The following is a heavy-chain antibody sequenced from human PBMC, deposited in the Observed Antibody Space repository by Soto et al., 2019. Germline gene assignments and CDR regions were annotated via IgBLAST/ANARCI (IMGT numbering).Heavy chain of an antibody. V-gene: IGHV1-69*01. J-gene: IGHJ4*03. CDR3: ARVFPSICGGGNWYRMDSYFDS. D-gene: IGHD2-21*01. Sequence: QVQLVQSGAEVKKPGSSLKVSCKTSGVTFSTSGISWVRQGPGQGLEWMGGIIPLFGTPKYARKFQGRVSNTAGDFANTTYLELSGLSSGDTAIYYCARVFPSICGGGNWYRMDSYFDSWGQGSQVVVSS. CDR2: IIPLFGTP. CDR1: GVTFSTSG.